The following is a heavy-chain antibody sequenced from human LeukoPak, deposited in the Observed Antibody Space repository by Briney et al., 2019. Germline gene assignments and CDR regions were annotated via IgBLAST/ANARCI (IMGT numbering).Heavy chain of an antibody. CDR3: ARFVPYYMDV. J-gene: IGHJ6*03. V-gene: IGHV3-33*01. CDR1: GFSFSSYG. CDR2: IWYDGSII. Sequence: LAGRSLRLSCAAPGFSFSSYGLQWVRQAPGKGLEWVAVIWYDGSIIYYADSVKGRFTISRDNSKNTVYLQMNTLRAEDTAVYYCARFVPYYMDVWGKGTTVTVSS.